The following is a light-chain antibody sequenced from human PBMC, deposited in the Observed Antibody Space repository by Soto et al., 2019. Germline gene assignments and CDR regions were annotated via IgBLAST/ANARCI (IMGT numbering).Light chain of an antibody. J-gene: IGLJ1*01. CDR2: DVS. Sequence: QSALTQPASVSGSPGQSITISCTGTSSDVGDYNYVSWYQHHPGKAPKLMIYDVSNRPSGVSNRFSGSKSGNTASLIISGLQAEDEADYYGSSYTSSSTLSTYVFGTGTKVTVL. CDR1: SSDVGDYNY. CDR3: SSYTSSSTLSTYV. V-gene: IGLV2-14*03.